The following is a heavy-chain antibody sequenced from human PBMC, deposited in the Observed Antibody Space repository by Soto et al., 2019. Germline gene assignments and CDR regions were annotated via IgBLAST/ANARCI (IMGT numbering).Heavy chain of an antibody. D-gene: IGHD1-26*01. CDR1: RFTFSGFG. CDR2: IKEDGSEK. V-gene: IGHV3-7*01. Sequence: GSLRLSCADSRFTFSGFGTYWVRQAPGKGMEWVANIKEDGSEKNYVEAGRGRLTIFRDNGENSLYLQMNSLRAEDTAVYYCASGARSWGQGTMGPVSS. CDR3: ASGARS. J-gene: IGHJ3*01.